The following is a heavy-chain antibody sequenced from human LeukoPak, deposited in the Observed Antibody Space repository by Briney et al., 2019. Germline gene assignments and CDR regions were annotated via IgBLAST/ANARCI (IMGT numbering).Heavy chain of an antibody. CDR1: GGSTTSNYY. D-gene: IGHD3-22*01. CDR3: ARYRSPSTYYYDSSGYYFGY. CDR2: IYDSGST. Sequence: SETLSLTCTVSGGSTTSNYYWGWIRQPPGKGLEWIGSIYDSGSTYYNPSLKSRLTISVDRSKNQFSLKLSSVTAADTAVYYCARYRSPSTYYYDSSGYYFGYWGQGTLVTVSS. J-gene: IGHJ4*02. V-gene: IGHV4-39*07.